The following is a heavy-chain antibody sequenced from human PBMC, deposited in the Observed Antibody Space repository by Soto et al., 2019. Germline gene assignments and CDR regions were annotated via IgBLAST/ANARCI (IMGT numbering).Heavy chain of an antibody. CDR2: IYYSGST. V-gene: IGHV4-30-4*01. CDR3: ARASYTYYYDSSGYYSPEYYFDY. CDR1: GGSISSGDYY. J-gene: IGHJ4*02. D-gene: IGHD3-22*01. Sequence: LSLTCTVSGGSISSGDYYWSWIRQPPGKGLEWIGYIYYSGSTYYNPSLKSRVTISVDTSKNQFSLKLSSVTAADTAVYYCARASYTYYYDSSGYYSPEYYFDYWGQGTLVTVSS.